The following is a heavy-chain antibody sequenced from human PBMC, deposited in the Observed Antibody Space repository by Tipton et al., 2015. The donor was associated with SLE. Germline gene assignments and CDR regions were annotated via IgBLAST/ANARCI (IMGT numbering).Heavy chain of an antibody. Sequence: QLVQSGAEVKKPGESLKISCKVSEYIFTNYWIAWVRQMPGKGLEWMGRIYPGDSDTRYSPPFQAQVTISVDKSTSTAFLRWSSLRASDTAMYYCARLAGKTGTLVPVAFKMWDQGTMVTVSS. CDR2: IYPGDSDT. J-gene: IGHJ3*02. CDR3: ARLAGKTGTLVPVAFKM. D-gene: IGHD1/OR15-1a*01. V-gene: IGHV5-51*03. CDR1: EYIFTNYW.